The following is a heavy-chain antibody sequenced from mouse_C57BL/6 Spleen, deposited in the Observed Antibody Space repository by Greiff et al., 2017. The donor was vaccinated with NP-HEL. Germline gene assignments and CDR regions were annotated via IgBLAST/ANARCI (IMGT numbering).Heavy chain of an antibody. V-gene: IGHV5-6*01. CDR1: GFTFSSYG. CDR3: ARRNDYDSWFAY. Sequence: EVQGVESGGDLVKPGGSLKLSCAASGFTFSSYGMSWVRQTPDKRLEWVATISSGGSYTYYPDSVKGRFTISRDNAKNTLYLQMSSLKSEDTAMYYCARRNDYDSWFAYWGQGTLVTVSA. J-gene: IGHJ3*01. CDR2: ISSGGSYT. D-gene: IGHD2-4*01.